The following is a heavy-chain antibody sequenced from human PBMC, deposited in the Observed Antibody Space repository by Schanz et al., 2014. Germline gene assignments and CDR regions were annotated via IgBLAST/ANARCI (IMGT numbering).Heavy chain of an antibody. CDR2: IWYNGSNK. D-gene: IGHD2-2*01. CDR1: GFPFSTYS. J-gene: IGHJ4*02. Sequence: VQLVESGGGLVKPGGSLRLSCVASGFPFSTYSIHWVRQAPGKGLEWVAVIWYNGSNKYYADSVRGRFTISRDNSKNTLYLQMNNLRAEDTAVYYCAKVAPAATYLDAWGLGTLVTVSS. CDR3: AKVAPAATYLDA. V-gene: IGHV3-33*06.